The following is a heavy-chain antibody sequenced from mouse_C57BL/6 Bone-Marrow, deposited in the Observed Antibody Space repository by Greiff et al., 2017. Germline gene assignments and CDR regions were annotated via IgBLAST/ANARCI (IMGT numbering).Heavy chain of an antibody. Sequence: EVKLVESGPGLAKPSQTLSLTCSVTGYSITSDYWNWIRKFPGNKLEYMGYISYSGSTYYNPSLKSRISITRDTSKNQYYLQLNSVTTEETATYYSARSRYYCGPSYWYFEGWGTGATVTVAT. V-gene: IGHV3-8*01. D-gene: IGHD1-1*01. J-gene: IGHJ1*03. CDR3: ARSRYYCGPSYWYFEG. CDR2: ISYSGST. CDR1: GYSITSDY.